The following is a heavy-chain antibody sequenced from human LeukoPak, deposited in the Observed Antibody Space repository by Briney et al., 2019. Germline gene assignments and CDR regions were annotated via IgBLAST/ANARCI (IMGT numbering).Heavy chain of an antibody. CDR2: MNPNGGI. CDR3: ARMMTPRLYYDSSGYYYGAFDI. Sequence: GASVKVSCKASGYTFTGYYMHWVRQAPGQGLEWMGWMNPNGGIDYAQKFHGRVILTRDTSITTAYMELSSLRSDDTAMYYCARMMTPRLYYDSSGYYYGAFDIWGQGTMVTVSS. J-gene: IGHJ3*02. D-gene: IGHD3-22*01. V-gene: IGHV1-2*02. CDR1: GYTFTGYY.